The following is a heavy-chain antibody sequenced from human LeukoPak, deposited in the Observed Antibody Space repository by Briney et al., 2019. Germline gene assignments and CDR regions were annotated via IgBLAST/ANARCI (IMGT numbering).Heavy chain of an antibody. CDR3: SKGGVSDIVVPDWFDP. CDR2: IDWNSGRM. CDR1: GFTFDDYA. D-gene: IGHD2-15*01. Sequence: GGSLRLSCAASGFTFDDYAMHWVRQAPGKGLEWVSGIDWNSGRMAYADSVKGRFTISRDNAENSLYLQMNRLRAEDAALYYCSKGGVSDIVVPDWFDPWGQGTLITLS. J-gene: IGHJ5*02. V-gene: IGHV3-9*01.